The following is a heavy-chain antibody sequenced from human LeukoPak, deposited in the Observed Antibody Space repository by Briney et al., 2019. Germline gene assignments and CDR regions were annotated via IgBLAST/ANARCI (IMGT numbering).Heavy chain of an antibody. CDR2: INHSGST. V-gene: IGHV4-34*01. J-gene: IGHJ6*03. Sequence: SETLSLTCAVYGGSFSGYYWSWIRQPPGKGLEWIGEINHSGSTNYNPSLKSRVTISVDTSKNQFSLKLSSVTAADTAVYYCARGDVDYYYYYYMDVWGRGTTVTVSS. CDR1: GGSFSGYY. CDR3: ARGDVDYYYYYYMDV.